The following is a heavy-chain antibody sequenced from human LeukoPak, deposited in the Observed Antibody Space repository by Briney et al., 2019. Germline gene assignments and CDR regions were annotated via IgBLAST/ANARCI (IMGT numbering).Heavy chain of an antibody. V-gene: IGHV3-30*18. CDR1: GFSFSSHG. CDR2: ISYDGSHE. CDR3: AKGPILGTKRGAFDI. D-gene: IGHD1-26*01. Sequence: GGSLRLSCRGSGFSFSSHGMHWVRQAPGKGLEWVAVISYDGSHENYADSVKGRLTITRENSKDTLYLQMNSLGSEDTAVYYCAKGPILGTKRGAFDIWGQGTMVTVSS. J-gene: IGHJ3*02.